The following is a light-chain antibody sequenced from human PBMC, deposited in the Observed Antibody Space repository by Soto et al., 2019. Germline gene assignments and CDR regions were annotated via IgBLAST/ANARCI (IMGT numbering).Light chain of an antibody. V-gene: IGKV3-11*01. CDR3: QQRSNWPRT. J-gene: IGKJ3*01. CDR2: DAS. Sequence: EIVLTQSPATLSLSPGERATLSCRASQSVSSSLAWYQQKPGQPPRLLIYDASNRATGIPARFSGSGSGTDFTLTISSLEPEDFAVYYCQQRSNWPRTFGPGTKVDIK. CDR1: QSVSSS.